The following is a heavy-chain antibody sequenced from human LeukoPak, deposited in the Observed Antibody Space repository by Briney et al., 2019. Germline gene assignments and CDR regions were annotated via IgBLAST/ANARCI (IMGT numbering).Heavy chain of an antibody. CDR1: GDSITNNNCY. V-gene: IGHV4-39*07. CDR2: IYYSGSS. J-gene: IGHJ4*02. CDR3: VRLDYSNFFDY. Sequence: SETLSLTCTVSGDSITNNNCYWGWVRQPPGKGLEWIASIYYSGSSYYSPSLKNRVTMSVDTSKNQFSLKLSSVTAADTAIYYCVRLDYSNFFDYWGQGNLVTVSS. D-gene: IGHD4-11*01.